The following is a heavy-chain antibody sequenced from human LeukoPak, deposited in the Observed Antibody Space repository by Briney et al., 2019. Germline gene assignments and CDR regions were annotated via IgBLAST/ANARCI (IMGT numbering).Heavy chain of an antibody. CDR1: GFTFSSYG. V-gene: IGHV3-30*02. CDR3: AREITNYYGSGSPFDY. J-gene: IGHJ4*02. Sequence: GGSLRLSCAASGFTFSSYGMHWVRQAPGKGLEWVAFIRYDGNNKYYADSVKGRFTISRDNSKNTLYLQMNSLRAEDTAVYYCAREITNYYGSGSPFDYWGQGTLVTVSS. D-gene: IGHD3-10*01. CDR2: IRYDGNNK.